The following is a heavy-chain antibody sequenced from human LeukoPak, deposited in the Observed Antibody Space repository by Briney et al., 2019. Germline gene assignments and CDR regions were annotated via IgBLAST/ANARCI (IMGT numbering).Heavy chain of an antibody. CDR3: ARVWHHYSNYYDSSGYFSFSAIDI. Sequence: ASVKVSCKASGYTFTSYYIHWVQQAPGQGLEWMGIINPNGGSTRYGQKFQGRVTMTRDTSTSTVYMELSSLRSEDTAVYYCARVWHHYSNYYDSSGYFSFSAIDIWGQGTMVTVSS. J-gene: IGHJ3*02. D-gene: IGHD3-22*01. CDR2: INPNGGST. CDR1: GYTFTSYY. V-gene: IGHV1-46*01.